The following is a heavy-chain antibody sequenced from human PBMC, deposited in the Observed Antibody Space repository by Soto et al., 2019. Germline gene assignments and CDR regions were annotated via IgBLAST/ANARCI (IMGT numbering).Heavy chain of an antibody. CDR1: GGSMSSSSYY. Sequence: PXGTLSLTCTVSGGSMSSSSYYGSWIRQPPGKGLEWIANMYFSGFYSGSTSYNPSLKSRVTISVDTSKNQFSLQVSSVTAADTAVYHCARGFDILTLGFCLDYWGHGTLVTVSS. V-gene: IGHV4-39*01. CDR2: MYFSGFYSGST. D-gene: IGHD3-9*01. CDR3: ARGFDILTLGFCLDY. J-gene: IGHJ4*01.